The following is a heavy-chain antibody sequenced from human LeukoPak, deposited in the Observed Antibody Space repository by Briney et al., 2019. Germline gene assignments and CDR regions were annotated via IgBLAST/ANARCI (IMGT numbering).Heavy chain of an antibody. CDR2: ISGST. CDR3: AKSIAALFSVSLHP. V-gene: IGHV3-23*01. J-gene: IGHJ5*02. CDR1: RFTFTNYA. Sequence: PGGSLRLSCAASRFTFTNYATSCVRQAPGQGLEWVSTISGSTYYADSVKGRFTISRDDSRNTLYLQMNSLRAEDTAVYYCAKSIAALFSVSLHPGGKGTLVTVSS. D-gene: IGHD6-13*01.